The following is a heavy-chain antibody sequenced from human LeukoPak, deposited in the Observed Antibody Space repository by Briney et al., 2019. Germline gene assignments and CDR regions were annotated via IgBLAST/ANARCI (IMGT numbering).Heavy chain of an antibody. CDR3: AELGITMIGGV. J-gene: IGHJ6*04. CDR1: GFTLSTYA. CDR2: ISSSGSTI. D-gene: IGHD3-10*02. Sequence: PGGSLRLSYAASGFTLSTYAMSWVRQTPGKGLEWVSYISSSGSTIYYADSVKGRFTISRDNAKNSLYLQMNSLRAEDTAVYYCAELGITMIGGVWGKGTTVTISS. V-gene: IGHV3-48*03.